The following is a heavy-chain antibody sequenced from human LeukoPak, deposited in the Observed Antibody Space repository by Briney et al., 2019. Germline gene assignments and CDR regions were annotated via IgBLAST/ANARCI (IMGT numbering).Heavy chain of an antibody. CDR3: ARDFWSGYWAPFDY. V-gene: IGHV3-48*03. J-gene: IGHJ4*02. D-gene: IGHD3-3*01. CDR1: GFTFSSYE. Sequence: PGGSLRLSCAASGFTFSSYEMNWVRQAPGKGLEWVSYTISRDNAKDSLYLQMNSLRAEDTAVYYCARDFWSGYWAPFDYWGQGTLVTVSS.